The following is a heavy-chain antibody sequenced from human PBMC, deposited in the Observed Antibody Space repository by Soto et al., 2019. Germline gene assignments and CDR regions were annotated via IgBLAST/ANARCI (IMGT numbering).Heavy chain of an antibody. Sequence: ASVKVSCKDSGYTFTGNYMHWVRQAPGQGLEWMGWINPNSGGTNYAQKFQGWVTMTRDTSISTAYMELSRLRSDDTAVYYCARGRDGAFDIWGQGTMVTVSS. CDR1: GYTFTGNY. CDR2: INPNSGGT. J-gene: IGHJ3*02. V-gene: IGHV1-2*04. CDR3: ARGRDGAFDI.